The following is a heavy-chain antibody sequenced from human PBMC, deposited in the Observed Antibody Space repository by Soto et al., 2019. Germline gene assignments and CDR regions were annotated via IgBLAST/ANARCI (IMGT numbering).Heavy chain of an antibody. J-gene: IGHJ4*02. V-gene: IGHV4-31*03. D-gene: IGHD3-22*01. CDR1: GGSISSGGYY. Sequence: QVQLQESGPGLVQPSQTLSLTCTVSGGSISSGGYYWSWIRQHPGKGLEWIGYIYYSGSTYYNPSPKSRVTISVDTSKNQVPLKLSSGTGRETAVYYCARDENSGYYSYFDYWGQGTLVTVSS. CDR2: IYYSGST. CDR3: ARDENSGYYSYFDY.